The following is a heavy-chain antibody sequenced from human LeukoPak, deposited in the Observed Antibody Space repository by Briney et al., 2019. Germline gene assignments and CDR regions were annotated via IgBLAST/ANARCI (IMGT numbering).Heavy chain of an antibody. J-gene: IGHJ4*02. CDR3: AREDGYNCFDY. CDR2: ISSSSSYI. Sequence: GGSLRLSCAASGFTFSSYSMNWVRQAPGKGLEWVSSISSSSSYIYYADSVRGRFTISRDNAKNSLYLQMNSLRAEDTAVYYCAREDGYNCFDYWGQGTLVTVSS. CDR1: GFTFSSYS. V-gene: IGHV3-21*01. D-gene: IGHD5-24*01.